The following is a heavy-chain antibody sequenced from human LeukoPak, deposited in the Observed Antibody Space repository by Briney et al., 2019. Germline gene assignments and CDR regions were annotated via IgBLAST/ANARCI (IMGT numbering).Heavy chain of an antibody. J-gene: IGHJ4*02. CDR3: ARRRGSSERIDY. Sequence: GESLKISCKGSGYSYTNYWIGWVRQMPGEGLEWMGLIYPGDSETRYSPSFQGQVIISVDKSISTAYLQWSSLKASDTAMYYCARRRGSSERIDYWGQGTLVTVSS. CDR2: IYPGDSET. CDR1: GYSYTNYW. V-gene: IGHV5-51*01. D-gene: IGHD1-26*01.